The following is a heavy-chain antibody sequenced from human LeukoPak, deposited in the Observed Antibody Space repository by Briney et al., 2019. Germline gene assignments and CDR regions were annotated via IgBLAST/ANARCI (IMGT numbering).Heavy chain of an antibody. J-gene: IGHJ4*02. CDR3: TRTTGNYFDH. CDR2: IWYDGSNK. Sequence: PGGSLRLSCAASGFSFSNYAMHWRRQAPGKGLEWVTIIWYDGSNKDYADSVKGRFTISRDNSKNTLYLQMNSLRAEDTALYYCTRTTGNYFDHWGQGTLVTVSS. D-gene: IGHD3-9*01. V-gene: IGHV3-33*01. CDR1: GFSFSNYA.